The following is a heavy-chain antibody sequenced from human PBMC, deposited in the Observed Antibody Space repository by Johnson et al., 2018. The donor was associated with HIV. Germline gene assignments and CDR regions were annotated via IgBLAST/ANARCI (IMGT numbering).Heavy chain of an antibody. Sequence: MLLVESGGGLVQPGGSLRLSCAASGFTVSSNYMSWVSQAPGKGLEWVSVIYSGGSTYYADSVKGRCTISRDNSKNTLYLQMNSLRAEDTAVYYCARDVKVCAFDIWGQGTMVTVSS. CDR1: GFTVSSNY. J-gene: IGHJ3*02. CDR2: IYSGGST. CDR3: ARDVKVCAFDI. D-gene: IGHD3-16*01. V-gene: IGHV3-66*01.